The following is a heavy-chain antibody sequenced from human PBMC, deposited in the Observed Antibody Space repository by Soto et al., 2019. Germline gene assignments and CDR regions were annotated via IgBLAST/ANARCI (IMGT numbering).Heavy chain of an antibody. J-gene: IGHJ5*02. CDR2: IIPIFGTA. Sequence: QVQLVQSGAEVKKPGSSVKVSCKASGGTFSSYAISWVRQAPGQGLEWMGGIIPIFGTANYAQKFQGRVTITADESTSTAYMELSSLRSEDTAVYYCARVGPQSLVATMVFRFDPWGQGTLVTVSS. CDR3: ARVGPQSLVATMVFRFDP. CDR1: GGTFSSYA. V-gene: IGHV1-69*01. D-gene: IGHD5-12*01.